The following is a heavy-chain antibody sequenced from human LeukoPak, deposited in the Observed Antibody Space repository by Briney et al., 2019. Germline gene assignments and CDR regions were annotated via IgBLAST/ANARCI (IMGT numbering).Heavy chain of an antibody. CDR3: ARAERLRLGELSPLDY. D-gene: IGHD3-16*02. Sequence: SGGSLRLSCAASGFTFSSYSMNWVRQAPGKGLEWVSYISSSSSTIYYADSVKGRFTISRDNAKNSLYLQMNSLRAEDTAVYYCARAERLRLGELSPLDYWGQGTLVTVSS. CDR2: ISSSSSTI. V-gene: IGHV3-48*01. CDR1: GFTFSSYS. J-gene: IGHJ4*02.